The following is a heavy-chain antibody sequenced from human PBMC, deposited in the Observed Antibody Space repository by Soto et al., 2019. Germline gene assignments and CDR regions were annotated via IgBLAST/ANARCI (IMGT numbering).Heavy chain of an antibody. V-gene: IGHV1-69*01. CDR1: GGTFSSYA. J-gene: IGHJ6*02. Sequence: QVQLVQSGAEVKKPGSSVKVSCKASGGTFSSYAISWVRQAPGQGLEWMGGIIPIFGTANYAQKFQGRVTITADESTSTAYMELSSLRSEDTAVYYCATGSSSGLGGVAILRHYYDYGMDVWGQGTTVTVSS. CDR3: ATGSSSGLGGVAILRHYYDYGMDV. D-gene: IGHD6-19*01. CDR2: IIPIFGTA.